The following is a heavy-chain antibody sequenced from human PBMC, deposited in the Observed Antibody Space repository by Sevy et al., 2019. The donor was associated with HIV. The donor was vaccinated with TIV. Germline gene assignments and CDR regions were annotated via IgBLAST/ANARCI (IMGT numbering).Heavy chain of an antibody. D-gene: IGHD4-17*01. Sequence: GGSLRLSCAASGFTVSSNYMSWVRQAPGKGLEWVSVIYSGGSTYYADSVKGRFTISRDNSKNTLYLQMNSLRAEDTAVYYCARDWGYGDYVSDYYYYGMDVWGQRTTVTVSS. CDR1: GFTVSSNY. CDR3: ARDWGYGDYVSDYYYYGMDV. CDR2: IYSGGST. J-gene: IGHJ6*02. V-gene: IGHV3-53*01.